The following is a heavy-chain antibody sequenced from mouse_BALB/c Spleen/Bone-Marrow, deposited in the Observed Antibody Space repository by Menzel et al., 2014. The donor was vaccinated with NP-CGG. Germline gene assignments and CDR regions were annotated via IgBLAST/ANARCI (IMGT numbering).Heavy chain of an antibody. CDR1: GYAFSSSW. J-gene: IGHJ1*01. CDR2: IYPGDGDT. Sequence: VQLQQSGPELVKPGASVKISCKVSGYAFSSSWLNWVKQRPGQGLEWIGRIYPGDGDTNYNGKFKGKATLTADKSSSTVYMQLSSLTSVDSAVYFCVRERGNWYFDVWGAGTTVTVSS. CDR3: VRERGNWYFDV. V-gene: IGHV1-82*01.